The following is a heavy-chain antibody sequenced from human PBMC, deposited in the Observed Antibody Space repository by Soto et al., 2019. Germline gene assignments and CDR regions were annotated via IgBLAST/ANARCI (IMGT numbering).Heavy chain of an antibody. CDR3: ASKGSTTFDH. CDR1: GASMSSYY. Sequence: QVRLQESGPGLVKPSETLSLTCTVSGASMSSYYWSWIRQPPGKGLEWIGYIYYSGTTTYNTSLKSRVTISVDTSKNQFSLKLTSVTAADTAVYYCASKGSTTFDHWGQGTLVTVSS. CDR2: IYYSGTT. D-gene: IGHD2-2*01. V-gene: IGHV4-59*01. J-gene: IGHJ4*02.